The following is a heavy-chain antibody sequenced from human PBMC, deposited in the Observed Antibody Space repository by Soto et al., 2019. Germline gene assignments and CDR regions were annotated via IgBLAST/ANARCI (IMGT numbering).Heavy chain of an antibody. Sequence: PGGSLRLSCTASGITFSSYAMSWVRQAPGKGLEWVSAITTGGGSTYYADSVKGRFTISRDNSKNTLYVQMNSLRDEDTAVYFCAVYWGGSYPYAPLDYRGQGTLVTVSS. D-gene: IGHD1-26*01. CDR1: GITFSSYA. V-gene: IGHV3-23*01. CDR2: ITTGGGST. CDR3: AVYWGGSYPYAPLDY. J-gene: IGHJ4*02.